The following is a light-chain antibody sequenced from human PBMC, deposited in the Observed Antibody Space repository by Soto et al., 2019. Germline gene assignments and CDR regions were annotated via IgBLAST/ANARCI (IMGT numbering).Light chain of an antibody. V-gene: IGKV3-15*01. CDR2: RAS. CDR3: QQYNKWPIT. CDR1: QSVSSN. Sequence: EIVMTQSPATLSLSPGEGATLSCRASQSVSSNLAWYQQKPGQAPRLLIYRASTRAAGLPDRFSGSGSGTEFTLTISSLQSEDFAVYYCQQYNKWPITFGQGTRLEIK. J-gene: IGKJ5*01.